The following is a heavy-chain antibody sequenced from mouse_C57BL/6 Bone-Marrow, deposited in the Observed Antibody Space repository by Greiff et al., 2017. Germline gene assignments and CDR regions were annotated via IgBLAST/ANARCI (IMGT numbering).Heavy chain of an antibody. CDR1: GFTFSSYG. J-gene: IGHJ4*01. D-gene: IGHD2-13*01. V-gene: IGHV5-6*01. CDR3: ARTDSSPYAMDY. Sequence: EVKLMESGGDLVKPGGSLKLSCAASGFTFSSYGMSWVRQTPDKRLEWVATISSGGSYTYYPDSVKGRFTISRDNAKNTLYLQMSSLKSEDTAMYYCARTDSSPYAMDYWGQGTSVTVSS. CDR2: ISSGGSYT.